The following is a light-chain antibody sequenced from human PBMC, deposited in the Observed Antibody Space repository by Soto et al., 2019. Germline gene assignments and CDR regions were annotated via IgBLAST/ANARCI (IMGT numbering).Light chain of an antibody. CDR2: GAF. Sequence: EIVMTQSPATLSVSPGERATLSCRASQSVSSNLAWYQQKPGQAPRLLIYGAFNRATGIPARFSGSGSGTEFTLTISSLQSEDFAVYYCQQYNNWPLTLGGGTKVEIK. V-gene: IGKV3D-15*01. J-gene: IGKJ4*01. CDR3: QQYNNWPLT. CDR1: QSVSSN.